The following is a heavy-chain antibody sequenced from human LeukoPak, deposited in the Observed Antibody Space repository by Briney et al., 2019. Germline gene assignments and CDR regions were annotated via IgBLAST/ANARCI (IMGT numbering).Heavy chain of an antibody. Sequence: PSETLSLTCGVSGGSISSTNWWTWVRQPPGKGLEWIGEVHLDGRTNYNPSLESRLTMSVDLSENHISLKLTSETAADTAVYYCAREGGFYRPLDYSGQGTLVTVSS. V-gene: IGHV4-4*02. D-gene: IGHD3-3*01. CDR1: GGSISSTNW. CDR2: VHLDGRT. CDR3: AREGGFYRPLDY. J-gene: IGHJ4*02.